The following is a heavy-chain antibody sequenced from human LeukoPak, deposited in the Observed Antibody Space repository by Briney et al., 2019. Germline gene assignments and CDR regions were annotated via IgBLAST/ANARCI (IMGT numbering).Heavy chain of an antibody. CDR3: AKNDPDSSED. J-gene: IGHJ4*02. V-gene: IGHV3-30*18. CDR2: ISDDGSNE. Sequence: GGSLRLSCAASGFTFSNHYMNWVRQAPGKGLEWVAVISDDGSNEHYADSVKGRFTVSRDNSKNTLYLQMNSLRPEDTAVYYCAKNDPDSSEDWGQGTLVTVSS. D-gene: IGHD3-22*01. CDR1: GFTFSNHY.